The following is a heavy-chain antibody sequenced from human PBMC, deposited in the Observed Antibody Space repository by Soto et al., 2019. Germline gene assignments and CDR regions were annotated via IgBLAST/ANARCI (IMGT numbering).Heavy chain of an antibody. J-gene: IGHJ4*02. Sequence: GGSLRLSCAASGFTFSSYWMSWVRQAPGKGLEWVANIKQDGSEKYYVDSVKGRFTISRDNAKNSLYLQMNSRRAEDTAVYYCARGKWNYYDSSGYYYEWWGQGTLVTVSS. D-gene: IGHD3-22*01. CDR3: ARGKWNYYDSSGYYYEW. CDR2: IKQDGSEK. CDR1: GFTFSSYW. V-gene: IGHV3-7*05.